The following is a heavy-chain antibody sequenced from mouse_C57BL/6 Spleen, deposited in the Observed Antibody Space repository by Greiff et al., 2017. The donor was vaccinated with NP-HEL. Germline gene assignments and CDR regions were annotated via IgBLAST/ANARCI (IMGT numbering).Heavy chain of an antibody. J-gene: IGHJ3*01. CDR2: IGPGTGGN. D-gene: IGHD2-4*01. CDR3: TKSRYDYTGGGFAY. Sequence: VQLQESGADLVRPGASVTLSCTASGYTFTDYEMHWVKQTPVQGLEWIGAIGPGTGGNSYTQKLKGMAILTAGKSTSTAYMELRSLTSEVSAVYYCTKSRYDYTGGGFAYWGQGTLVTVSA. V-gene: IGHV1-15*01. CDR1: GYTFTDYE.